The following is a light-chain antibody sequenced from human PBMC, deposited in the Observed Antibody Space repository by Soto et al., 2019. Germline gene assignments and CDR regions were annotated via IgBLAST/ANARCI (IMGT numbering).Light chain of an antibody. CDR1: QSVSSN. CDR3: QQYNSWPPWT. J-gene: IGKJ1*01. Sequence: EIVMTQSPATLSVSPGERATLSCRASQSVSSNLAWYQQKPGQALRLLIYGASTRATGIPARFSGSGSGTEFTLTISSLQSEDFAVYYCQQYNSWPPWTFGQGTKVEIK. V-gene: IGKV3-15*01. CDR2: GAS.